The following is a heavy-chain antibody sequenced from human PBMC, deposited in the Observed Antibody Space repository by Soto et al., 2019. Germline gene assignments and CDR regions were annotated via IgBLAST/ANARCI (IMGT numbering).Heavy chain of an antibody. Sequence: EGQLLESGGGWVQPGGALRLSCAAAGFNFSSYAMSWVRQAPGMGLEWVSTVIASGGTTYYADSVKGRFTISRDTSKNTRYLKMDSLSAEDTDADLYSKAISGDSVSNYYYGMDVWGQGTTVTVSS. CDR3: SKAISGDSVSNYYYGMDV. V-gene: IGHV3-23*01. CDR2: VIASGGTT. J-gene: IGHJ6*02. CDR1: GFNFSSYA. D-gene: IGHD3-10*01.